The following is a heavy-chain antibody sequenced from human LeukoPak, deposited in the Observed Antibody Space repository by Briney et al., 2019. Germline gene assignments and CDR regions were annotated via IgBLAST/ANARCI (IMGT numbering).Heavy chain of an antibody. J-gene: IGHJ4*02. CDR2: IFHSGST. CDR1: GGSISSDNW. Sequence: SGTLSLTCAVSGGSISSDNWWSWVRQPPGKGLEWIGEIFHSGSTNYNPSLKSRVTISVDKSNNQFSLKLSSVTAADTAVYYCATRISSSSFDYWGQGTLVTVSS. V-gene: IGHV4-4*02. D-gene: IGHD6-6*01. CDR3: ATRISSSSFDY.